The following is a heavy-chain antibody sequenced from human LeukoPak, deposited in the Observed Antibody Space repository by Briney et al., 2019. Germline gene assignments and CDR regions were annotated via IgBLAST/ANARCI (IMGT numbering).Heavy chain of an antibody. D-gene: IGHD1-1*01. CDR2: ISGSGGST. CDR1: GFTFSIYS. J-gene: IGHJ6*03. V-gene: IGHV3-23*01. CDR3: AKVNDGYYYYYYMDV. Sequence: GGSLRLSCAASGFTFSIYSMNWVRQAPGKGLEWVSAISGSGGSTYYADSVKGRFTISRDNSKNTLYLQMNSLRAEDTAVYYCAKVNDGYYYYYYMDVWGKGTTVTVSS.